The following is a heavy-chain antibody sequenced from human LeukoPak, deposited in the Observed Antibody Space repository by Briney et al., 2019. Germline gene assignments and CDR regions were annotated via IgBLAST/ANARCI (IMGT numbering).Heavy chain of an antibody. CDR2: ISSSSSYI. CDR3: ASGYYDSSGYYYSWFDP. J-gene: IGHJ5*02. CDR1: GFTFSSYS. D-gene: IGHD3-22*01. V-gene: IGHV3-21*01. Sequence: GGSLRLSCAASGFTFSSYSMNWVRQAPGKGLEWVSSISSSSSYIYYADSVKGRFTTSRDNAKNSLYLQMNSLRAEDTAVYYCASGYYDSSGYYYSWFDPWGQGTLVTVSS.